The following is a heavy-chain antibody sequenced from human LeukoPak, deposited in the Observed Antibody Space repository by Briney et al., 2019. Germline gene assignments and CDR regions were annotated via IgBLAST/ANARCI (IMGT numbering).Heavy chain of an antibody. CDR1: GYTFTGYY. CDR2: INPNSGGT. J-gene: IGHJ4*02. D-gene: IGHD6-13*01. CDR3: ATLPGIAAAGGSLHFDH. V-gene: IGHV1-2*02. Sequence: ASVKVSCKASGYTFTGYYMHWVRQAPGQGLEWMGWINPNSGGTNYAQKFQGGVTMTRDTSISTAYMELSRLRSDDTAVYYCATLPGIAAAGGSLHFDHWGQGTLVTVSS.